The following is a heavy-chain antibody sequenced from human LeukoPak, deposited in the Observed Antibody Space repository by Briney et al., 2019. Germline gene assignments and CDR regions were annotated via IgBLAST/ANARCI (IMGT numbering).Heavy chain of an antibody. Sequence: GGSLRLSCAASGFTFSSYDMHWVRQATGKGLEWVSAIGTAGDTYYPGSVKGRFTISRENAKNSLYLQMNSLRAGDTAVYYCARGLGYSSGWYPSWFDPWGQGTLVTVSS. CDR2: IGTAGDT. CDR1: GFTFSSYD. D-gene: IGHD6-19*01. J-gene: IGHJ5*02. CDR3: ARGLGYSSGWYPSWFDP. V-gene: IGHV3-13*01.